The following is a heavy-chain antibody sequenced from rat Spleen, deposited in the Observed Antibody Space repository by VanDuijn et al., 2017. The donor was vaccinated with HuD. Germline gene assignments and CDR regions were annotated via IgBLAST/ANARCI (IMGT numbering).Heavy chain of an antibody. J-gene: IGHJ2*01. D-gene: IGHD5-1*01. V-gene: IGHV5-46*01. CDR1: GLSFSSFP. CDR2: ISTSGAGT. CDR3: TRENWVFDY. Sequence: EVQLVESGGGLVQPGRSLKFSCAASGLSFSSFPMAWVRQAPTKGLEWVASISTSGAGTYYRDSVKGRFTISRDNAKSTLYLQMNSLRSEDTATYYCTRENWVFDYWGQGVMVTVSS.